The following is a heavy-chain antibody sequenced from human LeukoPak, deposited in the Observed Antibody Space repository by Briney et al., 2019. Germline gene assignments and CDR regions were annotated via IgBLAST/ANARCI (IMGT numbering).Heavy chain of an antibody. CDR2: INHSGST. Sequence: SDTLSLTCAVYGGSFRGYYWSWIRQPPGKGLEWSGEINHSGSTNYNPSLKRRVTISVDTSKNQFSLKLSSVTAADTAVYYCARGLFRGSTSWFAPWGQGTLVTVSS. J-gene: IGHJ5*02. V-gene: IGHV4-34*01. CDR1: GGSFRGYY. D-gene: IGHD2-2*01. CDR3: ARGLFRGSTSWFAP.